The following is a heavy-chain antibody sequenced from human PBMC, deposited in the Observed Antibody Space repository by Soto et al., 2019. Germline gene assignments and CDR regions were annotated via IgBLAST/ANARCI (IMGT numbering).Heavy chain of an antibody. D-gene: IGHD3-3*01. CDR2: IRSKAYGGTT. Sequence: GGSLRLYCTASGFTFGDYAMRWVRQAPGKGLEWVGFIRSKAYGGTTEYAASVKGRFTISRDDSKSIAYLQMNSMKTDDTVLYYCTRADDFWSGRDYWGQGTLVTVPS. V-gene: IGHV3-49*04. CDR1: GFTFGDYA. J-gene: IGHJ4*02. CDR3: TRADDFWSGRDY.